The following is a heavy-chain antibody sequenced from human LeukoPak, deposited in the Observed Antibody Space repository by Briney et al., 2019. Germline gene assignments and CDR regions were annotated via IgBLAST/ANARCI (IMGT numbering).Heavy chain of an antibody. D-gene: IGHD3-10*01. CDR1: GYTFTSYY. CDR2: INPSGGST. CDR3: ARGVTMVRGVIISPWFDP. V-gene: IGHV1-46*01. J-gene: IGHJ5*02. Sequence: ASVKVSCKASGYTFTSYYMHWVRQAPGQGLEWMGIINPSGGSTSYAQKFQGRVTMTRDTSTSTVYMELSSLGSEDTAVYYCARGVTMVRGVIISPWFDPWGQGTLVTVSS.